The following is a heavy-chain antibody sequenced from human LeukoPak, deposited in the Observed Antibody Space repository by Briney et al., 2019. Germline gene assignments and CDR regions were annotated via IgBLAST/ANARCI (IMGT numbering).Heavy chain of an antibody. V-gene: IGHV4-59*01. D-gene: IGHD4-23*01. J-gene: IGHJ4*02. Sequence: SETLSLTCTVSAGSISSYYWSWVRQPPGKGLEWIGYIYYSGSTNYNPSLKSRVTMSVDTSKNQFSLKLSSVTAADTAMYYCARHQRGNSDAFDIWGQGTLVTVSS. CDR2: IYYSGST. CDR1: AGSISSYY. CDR3: ARHQRGNSDAFDI.